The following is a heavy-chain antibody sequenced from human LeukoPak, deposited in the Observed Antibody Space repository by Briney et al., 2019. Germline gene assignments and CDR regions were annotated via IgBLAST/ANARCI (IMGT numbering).Heavy chain of an antibody. Sequence: GGSLRLSCAASGFTFSSYGMHWVRQAPGKGLEWVAVIPYDGSNKYYADSVKGRFTISRDNSKNTLYLQMNSLRAEDTAVYYCAKAEYGDQAWYFDLWGRGTLVTVSS. D-gene: IGHD4-17*01. CDR3: AKAEYGDQAWYFDL. CDR1: GFTFSSYG. V-gene: IGHV3-30*18. CDR2: IPYDGSNK. J-gene: IGHJ2*01.